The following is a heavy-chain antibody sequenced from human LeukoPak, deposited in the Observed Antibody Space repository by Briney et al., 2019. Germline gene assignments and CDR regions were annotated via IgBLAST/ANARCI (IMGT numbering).Heavy chain of an antibody. D-gene: IGHD3-10*01. V-gene: IGHV3-48*03. J-gene: IGHJ4*02. CDR1: GFTFSSYE. Sequence: PGGSLRLSCAASGFTFSSYEMNWVRQAPGKGLEWVSYISSSGNTIYYADPVKGRFTISRDNAKNSLYLQMNSLSAEDTAVYYCARDRTVRGVLRSKCFDSWGQGTLVTVSS. CDR2: ISSSGNTI. CDR3: ARDRTVRGVLRSKCFDS.